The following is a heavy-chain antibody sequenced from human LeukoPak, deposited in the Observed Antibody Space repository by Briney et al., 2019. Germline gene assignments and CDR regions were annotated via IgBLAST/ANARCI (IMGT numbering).Heavy chain of an antibody. J-gene: IGHJ4*02. CDR3: ARSDYDILTGYYRSFDY. CDR2: IIPIFGTA. Sequence: SVKVSCKASGGTFSSYAISWVRQAPGQGLEWMGGIIPIFGTANYAQKFQGRVTITADKSTSTAYMELSSLRSEDTAVYYCARSDYDILTGYYRSFDYWGQGTLVTVSS. D-gene: IGHD3-9*01. CDR1: GGTFSSYA. V-gene: IGHV1-69*06.